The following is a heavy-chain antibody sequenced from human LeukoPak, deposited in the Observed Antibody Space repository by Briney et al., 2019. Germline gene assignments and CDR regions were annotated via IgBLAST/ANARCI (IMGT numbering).Heavy chain of an antibody. J-gene: IGHJ6*03. CDR3: ARGRRTGTTSGIYYYMDV. D-gene: IGHD1-7*01. CDR1: GFTFSSYG. V-gene: IGHV3-30*02. Sequence: GGSLRLSCAASGFTFSSYGMHWVRQAPGKGLEWVAFIRYDGSNKYCADSVKGRFTISRDNSKNTLYLQMNSLRAEDTAVYYCARGRRTGTTSGIYYYMDVWGKGTTVTVSS. CDR2: IRYDGSNK.